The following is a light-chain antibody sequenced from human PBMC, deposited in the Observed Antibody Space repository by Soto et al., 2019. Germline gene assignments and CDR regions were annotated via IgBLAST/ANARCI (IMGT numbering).Light chain of an antibody. J-gene: IGKJ2*01. CDR2: RAS. CDR3: QHYGGSPPFT. CDR1: QSVSSDY. V-gene: IGKV3-20*01. Sequence: ETVLTQSPGTLSLSPGERATLSCRASQSVSSDYLAWYQQKPGQAPRLLIYRASSSAAGIPDRFSGSGSGTDFTLTISRLEPEDFAVYYCQHYGGSPPFTFGQGTKLEIK.